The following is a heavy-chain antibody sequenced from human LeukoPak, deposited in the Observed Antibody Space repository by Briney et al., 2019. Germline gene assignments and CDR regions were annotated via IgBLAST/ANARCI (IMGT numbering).Heavy chain of an antibody. CDR2: IYSGGST. J-gene: IGHJ4*02. Sequence: PGGSLRLSCAASGFTLSSNCMSWVRQAPGKGLEWVSVIYSGGSTYYADSVKGRFTISRDNSKNTMYLQMNSLRAEDTAVYYCARDGGCSGGSCYFDYWGQGTLVTVSS. D-gene: IGHD2-15*01. CDR3: ARDGGCSGGSCYFDY. CDR1: GFTLSSNC. V-gene: IGHV3-66*01.